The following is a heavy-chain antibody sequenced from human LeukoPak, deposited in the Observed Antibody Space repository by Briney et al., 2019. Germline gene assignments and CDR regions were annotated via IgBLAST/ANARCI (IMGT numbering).Heavy chain of an antibody. V-gene: IGHV3-33*01. Sequence: GGSLRLSCAASVFTFSSYGMHGVRQAPGKGLEWVAVIWYDGSNKYYADSVKGRFTISRDNSKNTLYLQMNSLRAEDTAVYYCARDMGQDSGSYYVSPFDYWGQGTLVTVSS. D-gene: IGHD1-26*01. CDR3: ARDMGQDSGSYYVSPFDY. J-gene: IGHJ4*02. CDR2: IWYDGSNK. CDR1: VFTFSSYG.